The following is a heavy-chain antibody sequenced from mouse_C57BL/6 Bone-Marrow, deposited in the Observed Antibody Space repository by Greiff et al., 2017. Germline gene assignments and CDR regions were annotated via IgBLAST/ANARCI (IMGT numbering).Heavy chain of an antibody. D-gene: IGHD2-4*01. V-gene: IGHV1-26*01. CDR2: INPNNGGT. Sequence: VQLQQSGPELVKPGASVKISCKASGYTFTDYYMNWVKQSHGKSLEWIGDINPNNGGTSYNQKFKGKATLTVDKSSSLAYMELRSLTSEDSAFYYCARDDYDVRYAMDYWGQGTSVTVSS. CDR1: GYTFTDYY. J-gene: IGHJ4*01. CDR3: ARDDYDVRYAMDY.